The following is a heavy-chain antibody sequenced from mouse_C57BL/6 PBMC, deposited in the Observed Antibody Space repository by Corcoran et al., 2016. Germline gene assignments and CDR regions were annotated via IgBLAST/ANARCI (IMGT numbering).Heavy chain of an antibody. CDR3: ARSPFYDGSFDY. J-gene: IGHJ2*01. D-gene: IGHD2-3*01. V-gene: IGHV9-3*01. CDR1: GYTFTTYG. CDR2: INTYSGVP. Sequence: QIQLVQSGPELKKPGETVKISCKASGYTFTTYGMSWVKQAPGKGLKWMGWINTYSGVPTYADDFKGRFAFSLETSASTAYLQINNLKNEDTATYFCARSPFYDGSFDYWGQGTTLTVSS.